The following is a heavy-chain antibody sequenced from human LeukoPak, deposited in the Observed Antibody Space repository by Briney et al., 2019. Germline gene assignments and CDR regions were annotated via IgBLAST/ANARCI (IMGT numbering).Heavy chain of an antibody. CDR2: IRSKAYGGTT. J-gene: IGHJ5*02. Sequence: GGSLRLSCTASGFTFGDYAMSWFRQAPGKGLEWAGFIRSKAYGGTTEYAASVKGRFTISRDDSKSIAYLQMNSLKTEDTAVYYCTRTSYDFWSGYDPWGQGTLVTVSS. V-gene: IGHV3-49*03. CDR1: GFTFGDYA. D-gene: IGHD3-3*01. CDR3: TRTSYDFWSGYDP.